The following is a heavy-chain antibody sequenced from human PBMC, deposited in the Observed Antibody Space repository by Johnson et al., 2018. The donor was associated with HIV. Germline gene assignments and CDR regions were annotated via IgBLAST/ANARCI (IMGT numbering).Heavy chain of an antibody. CDR3: ASAWGELDDAFDI. CDR1: GFIFSSYG. V-gene: IGHV3-33*01. CDR2: IWYDGSNK. Sequence: VQLVESGGGVVQPGRSLRLSCAASGFIFSSYGMHWVRQAPGKGLEWVAVIWYDGSNKYYADSVKGRFAISRDNSKNTLYLQMNSLRAEDTAVYYCASAWGELDDAFDIWGQGTMVTVSS. J-gene: IGHJ3*02. D-gene: IGHD1-26*01.